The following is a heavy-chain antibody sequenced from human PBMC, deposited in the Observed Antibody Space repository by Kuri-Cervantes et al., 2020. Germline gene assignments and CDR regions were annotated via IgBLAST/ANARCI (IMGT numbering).Heavy chain of an antibody. Sequence: GSLRLSCAVSGGSFSGYYWTWIRQSPVKGLEWIGEINHSGSTNYNPSLKSRVTISVDTSKNQFSLKLSSVTAADTAVYYCAREGGDSSGWKYYFDYWGQGTLVTVSS. V-gene: IGHV4-34*01. D-gene: IGHD6-19*01. CDR1: GGSFSGYY. J-gene: IGHJ4*02. CDR3: AREGGDSSGWKYYFDY. CDR2: INHSGST.